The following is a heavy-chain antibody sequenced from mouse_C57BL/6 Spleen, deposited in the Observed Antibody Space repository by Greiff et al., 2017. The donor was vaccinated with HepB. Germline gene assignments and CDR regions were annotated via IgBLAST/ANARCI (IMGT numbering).Heavy chain of an antibody. CDR2: INPGSGGT. V-gene: IGHV1-54*01. CDR1: GYAFTNYL. CDR3: ARKEEGY. J-gene: IGHJ2*01. Sequence: VQLQESGAELVRPGTSVKVSCKASGYAFTNYLIEWVKQRPGQGLEWIGVINPGSGGTNYNEKFKGKATLTADKSSSTAYMQLSSLTSEDSAVYFCARKEEGYWGQGTTLTVSS.